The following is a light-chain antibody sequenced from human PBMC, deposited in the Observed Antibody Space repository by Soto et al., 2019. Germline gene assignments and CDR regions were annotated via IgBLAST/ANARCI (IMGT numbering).Light chain of an antibody. CDR3: QESFSSPYT. Sequence: DIQMTQSPSSLSASVGDRVTITCRAGQNIRNHLNWYQQKPGKAPKLLIYAASSLPVGVPSRFRGSGSGTDFTLTISSLQSEDFATYYCQESFSSPYTFGQGTKLEMK. J-gene: IGKJ2*01. V-gene: IGKV1-39*01. CDR1: QNIRNH. CDR2: AAS.